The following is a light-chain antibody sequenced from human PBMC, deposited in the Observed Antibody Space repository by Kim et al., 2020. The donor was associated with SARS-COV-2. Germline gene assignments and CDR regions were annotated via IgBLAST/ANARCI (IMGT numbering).Light chain of an antibody. J-gene: IGLJ3*02. Sequence: QSVLTQPPSASGTPGQRVTISCSGSSSNIGSNYVYWYQQVPGTAPKLLIFGNSQRPSGVPDRFSASKFGTSASLAIGGLRSEDEADYYCAAWDDSLSGPVIGGRTQLTVL. V-gene: IGLV1-47*02. CDR1: SSNIGSNY. CDR3: AAWDDSLSGPV. CDR2: GNS.